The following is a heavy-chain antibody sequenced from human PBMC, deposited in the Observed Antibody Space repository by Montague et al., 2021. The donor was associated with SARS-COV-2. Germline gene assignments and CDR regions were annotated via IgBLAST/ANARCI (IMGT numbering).Heavy chain of an antibody. CDR2: IYWDDDK. CDR3: ARILVAAAGSPFGP. CDR1: GFSLSTSGVG. V-gene: IGHV2-5*02. D-gene: IGHD6-13*01. Sequence: PALVKPTQTLTLTCTFSGFSLSTSGVGVGWIRQPPGKALEWLALIYWDDDKRYSPSLKSRLTITKDTSKNQVVLTMTNMDPVDTATYYCARILVAAAGSPFGPWGQGTLVTVSS. J-gene: IGHJ5*02.